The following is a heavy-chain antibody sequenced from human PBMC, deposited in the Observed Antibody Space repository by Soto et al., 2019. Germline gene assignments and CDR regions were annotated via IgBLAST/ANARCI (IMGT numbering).Heavy chain of an antibody. V-gene: IGHV1-69*13. D-gene: IGHD6-19*01. Sequence: SVTVSFNASGGNPLNSAISWVRQAPGQGLEWMGGIIPVFGIISYAQNFQGRVTITADESTSTAYMELSSLRVEDTAVYFCAGGRIVVAGSSAYYSMDVWGQGTAVTVSS. CDR1: GGNPLNSA. CDR2: IIPVFGII. CDR3: AGGRIVVAGSSAYYSMDV. J-gene: IGHJ6*02.